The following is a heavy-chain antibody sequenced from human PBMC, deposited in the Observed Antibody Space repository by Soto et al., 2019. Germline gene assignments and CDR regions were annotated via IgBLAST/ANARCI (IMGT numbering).Heavy chain of an antibody. CDR1: GGSISSYY. Sequence: QVQLQESGPGLVKPSETLSLTCTVSGGSISSYYWSWIRQPPGKGLEWIGYIYYSGSTNYNPSLKSRVTISVDTSKNQFSLKLSSVTAADTAVYYCARAFQGGMDVRGQGTTVTVSS. J-gene: IGHJ6*02. CDR3: ARAFQGGMDV. CDR2: IYYSGST. V-gene: IGHV4-59*01.